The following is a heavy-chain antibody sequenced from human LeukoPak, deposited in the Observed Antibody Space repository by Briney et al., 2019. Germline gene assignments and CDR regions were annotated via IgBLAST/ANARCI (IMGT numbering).Heavy chain of an antibody. CDR1: GFTFSSYG. Sequence: GGSLRLSCAASGFTFSSYGMNWVRHAPGKGLEWVSYISVSDTTIYYADSVKGRFTISRDNSKNTLYLQMNSLRAEDTAVYYRASIAAAGTGWFDPWGQGTLVTVSS. D-gene: IGHD6-13*01. J-gene: IGHJ5*02. CDR3: ASIAAAGTGWFDP. CDR2: ISVSDTTI. V-gene: IGHV3-48*01.